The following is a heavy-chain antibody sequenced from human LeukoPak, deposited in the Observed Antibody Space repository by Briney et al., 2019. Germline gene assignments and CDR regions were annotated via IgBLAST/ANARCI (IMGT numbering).Heavy chain of an antibody. CDR1: GFTFSSYW. Sequence: TGGSLRLSCAASGFTFSSYWMRWVRQAPGKGLEWVANIKQDGSEKNYVDSVKGRFTISRDNAKNTLYLQMNSLRAEDTAVYYCASGLELDYWGQGTLVTVSS. J-gene: IGHJ4*02. CDR3: ASGLELDY. V-gene: IGHV3-7*03. CDR2: IKQDGSEK.